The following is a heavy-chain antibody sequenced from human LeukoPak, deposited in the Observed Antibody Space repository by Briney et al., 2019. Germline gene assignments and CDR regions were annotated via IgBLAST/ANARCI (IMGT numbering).Heavy chain of an antibody. Sequence: SVKVSCKASGDTFNTYSFSWVRQAPGQGLEWMGGIVPILITPHYAQKFQGRVTITADESTRTVYMELSRLRSDDTAVYYCARQYYDFWSGIRGAFDIWGQGTMVTVSS. CDR2: IVPILITP. CDR1: GDTFNTYS. J-gene: IGHJ3*02. CDR3: ARQYYDFWSGIRGAFDI. D-gene: IGHD3-3*01. V-gene: IGHV1-69*01.